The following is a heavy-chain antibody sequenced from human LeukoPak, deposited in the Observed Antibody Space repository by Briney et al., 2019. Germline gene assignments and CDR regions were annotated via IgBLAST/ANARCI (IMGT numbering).Heavy chain of an antibody. CDR1: GYTFTAYY. CDR3: ARDRVVVPAAFDY. J-gene: IGHJ4*02. CDR2: INPNSGGT. D-gene: IGHD2-2*01. Sequence: ASVKVSCKASGYTFTAYYMHWVRQAPGQGLEWMGWINPNSGGTNYAQKFQGRVTLTRDTSISTAYMELSRLRSDDTAVYYCARDRVVVPAAFDYWGQGTLVTVSS. V-gene: IGHV1-2*02.